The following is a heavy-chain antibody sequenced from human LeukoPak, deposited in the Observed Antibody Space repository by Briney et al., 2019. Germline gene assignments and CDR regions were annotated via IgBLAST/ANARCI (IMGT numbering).Heavy chain of an antibody. D-gene: IGHD4-17*01. CDR2: TYYRSKWYN. CDR1: GDSVSSNSAA. J-gene: IGHJ1*01. CDR3: ARGGYGDYVSLFQH. V-gene: IGHV6-1*01. Sequence: SQTLSLTCAISGDSVSSNSAAWNWIRQSPSRGLEWLGRTYYRSKWYNDYAVSVKSRIIINPDTSKNQFSLQLDSVTPEDTAVYYCARGGYGDYVSLFQHWGRGTLVTVSS.